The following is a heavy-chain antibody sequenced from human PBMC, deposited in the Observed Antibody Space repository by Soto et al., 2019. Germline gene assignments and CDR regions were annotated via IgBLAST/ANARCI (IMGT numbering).Heavy chain of an antibody. CDR2: INQSGRT. Sequence: SSETLSLTRAVNGGSYREYYWNCIRQQPGKGLEWIVDINQSGRTHYTPSLKSRVNISVDTPKNQFSLELSSVTAADTAVYYCARGRADIFTGHTHSFDCGAQGTRFTLTS. CDR3: ARGRADIFTGHTHSFDC. D-gene: IGHD3-9*01. CDR1: GGSYREYY. J-gene: IGHJ4*02. V-gene: IGHV4-34*01.